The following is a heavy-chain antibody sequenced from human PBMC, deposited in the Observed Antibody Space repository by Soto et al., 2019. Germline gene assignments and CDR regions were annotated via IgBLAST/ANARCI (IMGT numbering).Heavy chain of an antibody. J-gene: IGHJ5*02. CDR3: AKFYGGNSAHTYTIDP. CDR2: ISSSGGST. D-gene: IGHD2-21*02. CDR1: GFTFSTYA. V-gene: IGHV3-23*01. Sequence: EVQLLESGGGLVQPGGSLRLSCAASGFTFSTYAMSWVRQAPGKGLEWVSTISSSGGSTHYADSVKGRFTISRDNSKNTRYLQMNSLRAEDTVVYYWAKFYGGNSAHTYTIDPWGQGTLVTVSS.